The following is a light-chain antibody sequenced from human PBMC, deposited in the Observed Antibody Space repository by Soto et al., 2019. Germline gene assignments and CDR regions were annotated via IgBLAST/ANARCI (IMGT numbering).Light chain of an antibody. J-gene: IGKJ1*01. CDR1: QSISSSS. CDR2: GAS. CDR3: QQYRTSPPWT. Sequence: EIVLTQSPGTLSLSPGERATLSCRASQSISSSSLAWYQQKPGQAPRLLIYGASSRATDIPDRFSGSGSGTDFTLTISRLEPEDFAVYYCQQYRTSPPWTFGQGTKVETK. V-gene: IGKV3-20*01.